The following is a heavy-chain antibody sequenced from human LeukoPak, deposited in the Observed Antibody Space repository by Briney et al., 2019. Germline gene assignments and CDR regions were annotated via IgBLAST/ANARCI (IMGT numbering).Heavy chain of an antibody. J-gene: IGHJ1*01. CDR2: IYYSGST. D-gene: IGHD6-13*01. Sequence: PETLSLTCTVSGGSISSYYWSWIRQPPGKGLEWIGYIYYSGSTNYNPSLKSRVTISVDTSKNQFSLKLSSVTAADTAVYYCARGHVGSSSWYDSAEYFQHWGQGTLVTVSS. CDR3: ARGHVGSSSWYDSAEYFQH. CDR1: GGSISSYY. V-gene: IGHV4-59*01.